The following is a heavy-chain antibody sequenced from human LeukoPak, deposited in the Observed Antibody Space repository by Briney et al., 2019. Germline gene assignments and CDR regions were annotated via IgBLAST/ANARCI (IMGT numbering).Heavy chain of an antibody. CDR3: ARGPGYCSSTSCYANFDY. V-gene: IGHV1-2*02. CDR2: INPNSGGA. Sequence: ASLKVSCKASGYTFTSYYMHWVRQAPGQGLEWMGWINPNSGGANYAQKFQGRVTMTRDTSISTAYMELSRLRSDDTAVYCCARGPGYCSSTSCYANFDYWGQGTLVTVSS. D-gene: IGHD2-2*03. J-gene: IGHJ4*02. CDR1: GYTFTSYY.